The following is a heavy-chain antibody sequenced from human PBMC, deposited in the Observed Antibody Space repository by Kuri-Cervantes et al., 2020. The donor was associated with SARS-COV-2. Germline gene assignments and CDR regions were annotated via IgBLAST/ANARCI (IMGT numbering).Heavy chain of an antibody. CDR3: ARDQRWSSGWYYNYGMDV. J-gene: IGHJ6*02. V-gene: IGHV1-18*01. CDR1: GYTLTSYG. D-gene: IGHD6-19*01. CDR2: ISAYNGNT. Sequence: ASVKVSCKASGYTLTSYGISWVRQAPGQGREWMGWISAYNGNTNYAQKLQGRVTMTTDTSTSTAYSELRSLRSDDTAVYDCARDQRWSSGWYYNYGMDVWGQGTLVTVSS.